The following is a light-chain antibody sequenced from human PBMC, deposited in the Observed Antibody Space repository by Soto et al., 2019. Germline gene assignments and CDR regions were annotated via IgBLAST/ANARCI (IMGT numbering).Light chain of an antibody. CDR2: GAS. Sequence: EIVLTQSPATLSVSPGERATLSCRASQSVSSNLAWYQQKPGQAPRLLMFGASTRATNIPARFSGSGSGTEFTLTISSLQSEDFAVFYCHHYGISPPTFGPGTKVEI. J-gene: IGKJ1*01. CDR3: HHYGISPPT. V-gene: IGKV3-15*01. CDR1: QSVSSN.